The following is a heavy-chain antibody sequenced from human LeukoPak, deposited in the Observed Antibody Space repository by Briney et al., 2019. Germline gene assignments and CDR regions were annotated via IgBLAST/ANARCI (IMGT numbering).Heavy chain of an antibody. CDR1: GFRFSQYG. CDR2: IWFDGRKI. J-gene: IGHJ4*02. Sequence: PGGSLRLSCAASGFRFSQYGMHWVRQVPGKGLEWVAVIWFDGRKIEYRDSVKGRFTISRDNSKHTLYLQMDSLRVDDTAVYYCVRGSGGNGYGYWGDYWGQGTLVTVSP. CDR3: VRGSGGNGYGYWGDY. D-gene: IGHD5-12*01. V-gene: IGHV3-33*08.